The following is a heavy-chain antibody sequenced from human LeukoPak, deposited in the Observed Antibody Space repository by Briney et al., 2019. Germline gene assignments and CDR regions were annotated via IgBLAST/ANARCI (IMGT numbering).Heavy chain of an antibody. CDR1: GYSGIELD. CDR2: FDREDGGT. V-gene: IGHV1-24*01. D-gene: IGHD3-3*01. J-gene: IGHJ3*02. CDR3: ATHTISGVVTYAFQM. Sequence: GASVKVSCKLSGYSGIELDMHWVRQAPGKGLEWMGGFDREDGGTIYARKFQGRVTMTEDTPTDTAYMELTSLTSDDTAVYYCATHTISGVVTYAFQMRGRGTLVTVSS.